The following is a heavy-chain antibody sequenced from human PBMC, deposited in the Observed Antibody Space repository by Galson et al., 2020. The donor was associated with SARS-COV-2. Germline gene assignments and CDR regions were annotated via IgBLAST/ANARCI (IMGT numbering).Heavy chain of an antibody. CDR3: ARDSAYYDFWSGYFRQPTTYYYYYYYMDV. V-gene: IGHV3-30*01. Sequence: GESLKISCAASGFTFSSYAMHWVRQAPGKGLEWVAVISYDGSNKYYADSVKGRFTISRDNSKNTLYLQMNSLRAEDTAVYYCARDSAYYDFWSGYFRQPTTYYYYYYYMDVWGKGTTVTVSS. CDR2: ISYDGSNK. D-gene: IGHD3-3*01. J-gene: IGHJ6*03. CDR1: GFTFSSYA.